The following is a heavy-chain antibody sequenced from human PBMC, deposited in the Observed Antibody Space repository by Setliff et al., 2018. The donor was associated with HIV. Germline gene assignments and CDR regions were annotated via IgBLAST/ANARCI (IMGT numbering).Heavy chain of an antibody. Sequence: PGGSLRLSCTASGFTASVYWMHWVRQAPGKGLVWVSGISGDGRTTNYADSVEGRFTISRDNAKTTLYLQMNSLRSEDTSAYYCLKGGNGWYEFDHWGQGTLVTVSS. CDR1: GFTASVYW. CDR2: ISGDGRTT. D-gene: IGHD6-19*01. CDR3: LKGGNGWYEFDH. V-gene: IGHV3-74*01. J-gene: IGHJ4*02.